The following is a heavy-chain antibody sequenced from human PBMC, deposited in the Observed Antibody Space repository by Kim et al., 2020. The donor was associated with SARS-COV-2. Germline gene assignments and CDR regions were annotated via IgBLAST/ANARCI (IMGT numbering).Heavy chain of an antibody. Sequence: GGSLRLFCAASGFTVSSNYMSWVRQAPGKGLEWVSVIYSGGSTYYADSVKGRFTISRDNSKNTLYLQMNSLRAEDTAVYYCASPRAAMVTKDYYDSSGYPYYWGQGTLVTVSS. CDR3: ASPRAAMVTKDYYDSSGYPYY. D-gene: IGHD3-22*01. J-gene: IGHJ4*02. CDR2: IYSGGST. CDR1: GFTVSSNY. V-gene: IGHV3-53*01.